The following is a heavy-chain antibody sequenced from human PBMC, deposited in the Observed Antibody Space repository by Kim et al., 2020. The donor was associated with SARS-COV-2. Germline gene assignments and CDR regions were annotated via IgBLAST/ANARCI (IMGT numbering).Heavy chain of an antibody. CDR3: ARGYYGSGLKYYYGMDV. Sequence: ASVKVSCKASGYTFTSYYMHWVRQAPGQGLEWMGIINPSGGSTSYAQKFQGRVTMTRDTSTSTVYMELSSLRSEDTAVYYCARGYYGSGLKYYYGMDVWGQGTTVTVSS. J-gene: IGHJ6*02. CDR2: INPSGGST. D-gene: IGHD3-10*01. V-gene: IGHV1-46*01. CDR1: GYTFTSYY.